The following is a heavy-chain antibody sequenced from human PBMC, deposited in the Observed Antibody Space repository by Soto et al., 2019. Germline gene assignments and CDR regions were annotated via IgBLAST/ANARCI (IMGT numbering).Heavy chain of an antibody. J-gene: IGHJ5*02. V-gene: IGHV1-69*06. D-gene: IGHD6-19*01. CDR1: GGTFSSYA. Sequence: SVKVSCKASGGTFSSYAISWVRQAPGQGLEWMGGIIPIFGTANYAQKVQGRVTITADKSTSTAYMELSSLSCEDTAVYYCARYSSGRGVWLDPWGQVTRVTVSS. CDR2: IIPIFGTA. CDR3: ARYSSGRGVWLDP.